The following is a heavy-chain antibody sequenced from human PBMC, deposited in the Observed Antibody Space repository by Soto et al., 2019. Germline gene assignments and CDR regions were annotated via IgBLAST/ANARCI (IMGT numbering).Heavy chain of an antibody. CDR2: TRSKANSYAT. CDR3: ARDVVVPAAMGIVDY. CDR1: GFTFSGSS. D-gene: IGHD2-2*01. Sequence: PGGSLRLSCAASGFTFSGSSMHWVRQASGKGLEWVGRTRSKANSYATTYAASVKGRFTISRDDSKNTAYLQMNSLKTEDTAVYYCARDVVVPAAMGIVDYWGQGTPVTVSS. J-gene: IGHJ4*02. V-gene: IGHV3-73*01.